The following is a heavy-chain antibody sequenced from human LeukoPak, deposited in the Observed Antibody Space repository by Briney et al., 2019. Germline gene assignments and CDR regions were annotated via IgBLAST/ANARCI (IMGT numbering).Heavy chain of an antibody. J-gene: IGHJ6*02. CDR3: AREDTAMGTPGDYYGMDV. V-gene: IGHV1-18*01. Sequence: ASVKVSCKASGYTFTSRGISWVRQAPGQELEWMRWINPYNGNTNYAQKLQGRVTMTTDTSTSTAYMDLRSLRSDDTAVYYCAREDTAMGTPGDYYGMDVWGLGTTVTVSS. D-gene: IGHD5-18*01. CDR2: INPYNGNT. CDR1: GYTFTSRG.